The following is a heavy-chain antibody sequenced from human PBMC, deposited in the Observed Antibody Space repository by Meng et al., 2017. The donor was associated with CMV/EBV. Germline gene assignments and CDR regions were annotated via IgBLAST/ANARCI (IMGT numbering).Heavy chain of an antibody. CDR1: GFTFSSYA. V-gene: IGHV3-30-3*01. CDR3: ARGISKRDWFDP. D-gene: IGHD6-13*01. Sequence: CSSSGFTFSSYAMHWVRQAPGKGLEWVAVISYDGSNKYYADSVKGRFTISRDNSKNTLYLQMNSLRAEDTAVYYCARGISKRDWFDPWGQGTLVTVSS. CDR2: ISYDGSNK. J-gene: IGHJ5*02.